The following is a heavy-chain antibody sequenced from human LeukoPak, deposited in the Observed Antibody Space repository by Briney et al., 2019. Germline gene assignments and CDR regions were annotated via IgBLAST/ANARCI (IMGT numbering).Heavy chain of an antibody. D-gene: IGHD5-18*01. J-gene: IGHJ4*02. V-gene: IGHV4-39*01. CDR2: IYYSKNT. CDR3: VSPRGFSYGYFDD. CDR1: GGSDSSSSAY. Sequence: SETLSLTCTVSGGSDSSSSAYWGWIRQPPGKGLEWIGSIYYSKNTYYNPSLKSRVTISADTSKNQFSLTLGSVSATDTAVYYCVSPRGFSYGYFDDWGQGTLVTVSS.